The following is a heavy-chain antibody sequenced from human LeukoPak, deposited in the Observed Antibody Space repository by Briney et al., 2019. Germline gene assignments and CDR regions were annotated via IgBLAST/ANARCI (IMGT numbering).Heavy chain of an antibody. D-gene: IGHD2-2*01. V-gene: IGHV1-69*13. Sequence: GASVKVSCKASGGTFSSYAISWVRQAPGQGLEWMGGIIPIFGTANYAQKFQGRVTITADESTSTAYMELSSLRSEDTAVYYCARIKPAAKYYYYYYGMDVWGQGTTVTVSS. J-gene: IGHJ6*02. CDR1: GGTFSSYA. CDR2: IIPIFGTA. CDR3: ARIKPAAKYYYYYYGMDV.